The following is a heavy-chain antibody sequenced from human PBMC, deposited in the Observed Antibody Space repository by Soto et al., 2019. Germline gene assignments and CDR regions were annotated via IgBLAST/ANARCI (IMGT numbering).Heavy chain of an antibody. V-gene: IGHV4-34*01. D-gene: IGHD6-6*01. Sequence: PSETLSLTCAVYGGSFSDYSWTWIRQPPGKRLEWIGDINYSGNTNYNPSLKSRVTISVDTSKNQFSLKLSSVTAADTALYYCARKVAARHNWFDPWGQGAQVTVSS. CDR3: ARKVAARHNWFDP. J-gene: IGHJ5*02. CDR1: GGSFSDYS. CDR2: INYSGNT.